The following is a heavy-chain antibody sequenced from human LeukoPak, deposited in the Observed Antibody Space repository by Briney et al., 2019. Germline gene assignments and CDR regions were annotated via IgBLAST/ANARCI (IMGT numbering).Heavy chain of an antibody. CDR2: ISWNSGSI. Sequence: GRSLRLSCAASGFTFDDYAMHWVRQAPGKGLEWVSGISWNSGSIGYADSVKGRFTISRDNAKNSLYLQLNSLRAEDMALYYCAKDMRPKYSHETGLFDYWGQGTLVTVSS. V-gene: IGHV3-9*03. D-gene: IGHD5-12*01. J-gene: IGHJ4*02. CDR1: GFTFDDYA. CDR3: AKDMRPKYSHETGLFDY.